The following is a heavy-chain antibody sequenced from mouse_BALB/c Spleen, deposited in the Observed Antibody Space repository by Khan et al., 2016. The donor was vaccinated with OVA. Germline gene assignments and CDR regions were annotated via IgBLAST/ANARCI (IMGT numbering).Heavy chain of an antibody. CDR2: INPSSGYS. CDR1: GYTFTSYT. CDR3: ARGGHYNGNYGDWFEY. D-gene: IGHD2-1*01. V-gene: IGHV1-4*01. Sequence: QVQLQQSGAELARPGASVKMSCKASGYTFTSYTIHWVKQRPGQGLEWIGYINPSSGYSNYNQKFRDKATLTADKSSSTAYMQLSSLTSEDAAVYYGARGGHYNGNYGDWFEYWGQGTLVTVSA. J-gene: IGHJ3*01.